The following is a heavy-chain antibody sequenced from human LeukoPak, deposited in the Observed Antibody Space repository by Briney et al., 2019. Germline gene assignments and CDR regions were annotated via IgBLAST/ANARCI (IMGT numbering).Heavy chain of an antibody. Sequence: GGSLRLSCAASGFTFSSYGMHWVRQAPGKGLEWVAVIWYDGSNKYYADSVKGRFTISRDNSKNTLYLQMNSLRAEDTAVYYCVRAHSGNYFRPDYWGQGTLVTVSS. CDR2: IWYDGSNK. V-gene: IGHV3-33*01. CDR3: VRAHSGNYFRPDY. J-gene: IGHJ4*02. D-gene: IGHD1-26*01. CDR1: GFTFSSYG.